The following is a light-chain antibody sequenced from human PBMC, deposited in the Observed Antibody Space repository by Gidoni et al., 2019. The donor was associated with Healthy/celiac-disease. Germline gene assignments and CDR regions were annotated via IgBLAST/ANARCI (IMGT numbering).Light chain of an antibody. CDR2: AAS. J-gene: IGKJ5*01. Sequence: DIQMTQSPSSLSASVGDRVTITCRASQSISSYLNWYQQKPGKAPKLLIYAASSLQSGVPSRFSGSGSGTDFTLTIRSLQPEDFATYYCQQSYSTPIIFGQGTRLEIK. CDR3: QQSYSTPII. CDR1: QSISSY. V-gene: IGKV1-39*01.